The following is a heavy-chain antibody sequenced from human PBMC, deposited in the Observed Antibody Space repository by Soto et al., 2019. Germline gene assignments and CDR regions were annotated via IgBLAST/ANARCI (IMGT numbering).Heavy chain of an antibody. D-gene: IGHD3-9*01. J-gene: IGHJ3*02. CDR1: GFTFSDYY. V-gene: IGHV3-11*04. CDR2: ISNNGSTI. CDR3: ATFLHYDILTGYTPDAFDI. Sequence: GGSLRLSCAASGFTFSDYYMSWIRQAPGKGLEWVANISNNGSTIYYVDSVKGRFTISRDNAKNSLYLQMNSLRAEDTAVYYCATFLHYDILTGYTPDAFDIWGQGTMVTVSS.